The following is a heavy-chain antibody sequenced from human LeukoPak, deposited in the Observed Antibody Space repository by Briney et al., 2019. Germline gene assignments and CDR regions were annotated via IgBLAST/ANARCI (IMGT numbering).Heavy chain of an antibody. Sequence: ASVKVSCTASGYSFINFGLSWVRQAPGQGLEWMGWISAYNHNTNYAQKFQGRVTMTIDTSTTTVYMELRSLRSDDTAIYYCARDLMYCDTMSCYDGDFDYWGQGTPVTVSS. CDR1: GYSFINFG. J-gene: IGHJ4*02. V-gene: IGHV1-18*01. CDR2: ISAYNHNT. CDR3: ARDLMYCDTMSCYDGDFDY. D-gene: IGHD2-2*01.